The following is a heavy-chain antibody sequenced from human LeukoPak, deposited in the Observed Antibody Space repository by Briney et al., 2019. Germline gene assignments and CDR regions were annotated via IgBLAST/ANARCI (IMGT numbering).Heavy chain of an antibody. J-gene: IGHJ3*02. V-gene: IGHV1-2*02. CDR2: INPNSGGT. D-gene: IGHD1-26*01. Sequence: GASVKVSCKASGYTFTGYYMHWVRQAPGQGLEWMGWINPNSGGTNYAQKFQGRVTMTRDTSISTAYMELSRLRSDDTAVYYCAREGGDSGSYYFNAFDIWGQGTMVTVSS. CDR3: AREGGDSGSYYFNAFDI. CDR1: GYTFTGYY.